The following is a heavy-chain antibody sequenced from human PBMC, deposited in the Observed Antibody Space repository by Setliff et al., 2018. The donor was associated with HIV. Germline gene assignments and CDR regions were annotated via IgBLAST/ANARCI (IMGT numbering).Heavy chain of an antibody. CDR3: AREGKTALVTKYFDY. J-gene: IGHJ4*01. Sequence: ASETLSLTCTVSGGSLSGDYWSWIRQYPGKGLEWIGYIDYSGSAFYNPSLKSRITISRDTSKNQFSLKMNSVTAADTAVYYCAREGKTALVTKYFDYWGHGKLVTV. CDR2: IDYSGSA. V-gene: IGHV4-59*12. CDR1: GGSLSGDY. D-gene: IGHD5-18*01.